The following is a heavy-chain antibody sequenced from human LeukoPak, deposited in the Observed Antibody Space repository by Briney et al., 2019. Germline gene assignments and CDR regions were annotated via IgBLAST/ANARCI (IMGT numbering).Heavy chain of an antibody. V-gene: IGHV3-21*01. CDR2: ISSSSSYI. CDR1: GFTFSSYS. Sequence: GGSLRLSCAASGFTFSSYSMNWVRQAPGKGLEWVSSISSSSSYIYYADSVKGRFTISRDNAKNSLYLQMNSLRAEDTAVYYCARDLLTGTTNYFDYWGQGTLVTVSS. D-gene: IGHD1-7*01. J-gene: IGHJ4*02. CDR3: ARDLLTGTTNYFDY.